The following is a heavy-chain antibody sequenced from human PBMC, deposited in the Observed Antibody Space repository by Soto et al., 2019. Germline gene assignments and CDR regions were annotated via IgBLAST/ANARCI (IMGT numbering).Heavy chain of an antibody. CDR2: IGDGGRII. D-gene: IGHD3-3*02. V-gene: IGHV3-48*03. CDR1: GFAFSSYE. J-gene: IGHJ4*02. Sequence: PGGSLRLSCAASGFAFSSYEMNWVRLAPGKGLEWLAYIGDGGRIIHYADSVRGRFPISTDNATNSLYLQMTSLTAEDSAVYYCSRGISPLDYWGQGTVVTVSS. CDR3: SRGISPLDY.